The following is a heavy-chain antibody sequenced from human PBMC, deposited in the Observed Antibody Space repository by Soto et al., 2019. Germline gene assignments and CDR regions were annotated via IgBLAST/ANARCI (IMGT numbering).Heavy chain of an antibody. Sequence: GASVKVSCKASGGTFSSYAISWVRQAPGQGLEWMGGIIPIFGTANYAQKFQGRVTITADESTSTAYMELSSLRSEDTAVYYCASRLREWWDNYYYGMDVRGQGTTVTVSS. CDR2: IIPIFGTA. CDR3: ASRLREWWDNYYYGMDV. V-gene: IGHV1-69*13. J-gene: IGHJ6*02. D-gene: IGHD2-15*01. CDR1: GGTFSSYA.